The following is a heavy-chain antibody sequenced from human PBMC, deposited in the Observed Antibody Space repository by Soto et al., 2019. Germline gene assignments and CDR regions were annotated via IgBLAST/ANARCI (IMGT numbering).Heavy chain of an antibody. J-gene: IGHJ2*01. CDR1: GFTFSSYA. D-gene: IGHD4-17*01. CDR2: ITGSGVNT. CDR3: ARGSRRGTVTLYWYFDL. Sequence: GGSLRLSCAASGFTFSSYAMSWVRQAPGKGLEWVSAITGSGVNTYYADSVKGRFTISRDNSKNTLYLQMNSLRAEDTAVYYCARGSRRGTVTLYWYFDLWGRGTLVTVSS. V-gene: IGHV3-23*01.